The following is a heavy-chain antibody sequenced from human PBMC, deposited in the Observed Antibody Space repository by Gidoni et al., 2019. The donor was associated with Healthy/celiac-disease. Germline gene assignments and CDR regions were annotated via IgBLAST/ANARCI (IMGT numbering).Heavy chain of an antibody. J-gene: IGHJ3*02. Sequence: QITLKESGPTLVKPTQTLTLTCTFSGFSLSTSGVGVGWIRQPPGKALEWLALIYWDDDKRYSPSLKRRLTITKDTSKNQVVLTMTNMDPVDTATYYCAHRPARHYYDSSGYYSDAFDIWGQGTMVTVSS. D-gene: IGHD3-22*01. V-gene: IGHV2-5*02. CDR3: AHRPARHYYDSSGYYSDAFDI. CDR2: IYWDDDK. CDR1: GFSLSTSGVG.